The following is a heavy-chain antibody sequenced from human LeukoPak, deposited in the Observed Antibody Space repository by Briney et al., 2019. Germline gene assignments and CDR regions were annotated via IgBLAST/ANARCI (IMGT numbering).Heavy chain of an antibody. J-gene: IGHJ4*02. CDR3: ARSYGPGNYFDY. CDR2: TYCSGST. V-gene: IGHV4-61*08. CDR1: GGSISTGGYY. D-gene: IGHD3-10*01. Sequence: SETLSLTCHVPGGSISTGGYYWSWIRQPAGNGLERIEDTYCSGSTYYNPSLKSRATISVDTCKHQFSLKLSSVTAADTAVYDCARSYGPGNYFDYWGQGTLVTVSS.